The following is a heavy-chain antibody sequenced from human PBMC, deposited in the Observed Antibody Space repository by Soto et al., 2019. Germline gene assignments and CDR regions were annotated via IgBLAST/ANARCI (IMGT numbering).Heavy chain of an antibody. CDR3: AKGMRDILTGYHYGMGV. Sequence: PGGSLRLSCAASGFTFNSYGMHWVRQAPGKGLEWVAFISYDGSNKYYGDSVKGRFTISRDKSKNTLYLQMNSLRGEDTAVYYCAKGMRDILTGYHYGMGVWGQGTTVTVSS. CDR2: ISYDGSNK. D-gene: IGHD3-9*01. V-gene: IGHV3-30*18. CDR1: GFTFNSYG. J-gene: IGHJ6*02.